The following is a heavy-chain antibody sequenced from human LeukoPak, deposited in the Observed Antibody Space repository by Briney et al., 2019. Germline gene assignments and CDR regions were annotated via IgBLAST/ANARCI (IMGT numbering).Heavy chain of an antibody. Sequence: PGGSLRLSCAASGFTFSSYWMHWVRQVPGKGLVWVSRITSDGSDTIYADSVKGRFTISRDNAKNTLYLQMNSLRAEDTAVYYCARDLDYGGRSNFDHWGQGTLVTVSS. CDR3: ARDLDYGGRSNFDH. CDR1: GFTFSSYW. J-gene: IGHJ4*02. D-gene: IGHD4-23*01. V-gene: IGHV3-74*01. CDR2: ITSDGSDT.